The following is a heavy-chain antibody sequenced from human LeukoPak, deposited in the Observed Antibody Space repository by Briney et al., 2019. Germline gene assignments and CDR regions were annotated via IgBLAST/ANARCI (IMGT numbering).Heavy chain of an antibody. J-gene: IGHJ4*02. Sequence: GGSLRLSCAASGFTFSSYAMSWVRQAPGKGLEWVSAISGSGGSTYYADSVKGRFTISRDNSKNTVYLQMNSLRAEDTALYYCARDDRAVALTLDSWGQGTLVTISS. CDR3: ARDDRAVALTLDS. V-gene: IGHV3-23*01. CDR1: GFTFSSYA. CDR2: ISGSGGST. D-gene: IGHD6-19*01.